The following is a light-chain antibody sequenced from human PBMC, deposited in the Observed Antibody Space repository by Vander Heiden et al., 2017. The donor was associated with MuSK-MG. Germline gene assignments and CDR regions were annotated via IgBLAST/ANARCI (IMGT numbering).Light chain of an antibody. V-gene: IGLV2-14*03. J-gene: IGLJ3*02. Sequence: QSALTQPASASGSPRQSITISCNGTSSDVGGYNYVCWYQQHPRKAPKLMIYDVSNRPSGVSNRFSGSKSGNTASLTISALQAEDEADYYCSSYTSSSTVVFGGGTKLTVL. CDR1: SSDVGGYNY. CDR2: DVS. CDR3: SSYTSSSTVV.